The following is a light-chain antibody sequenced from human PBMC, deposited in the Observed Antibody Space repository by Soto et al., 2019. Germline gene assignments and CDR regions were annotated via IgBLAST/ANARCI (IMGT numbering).Light chain of an antibody. J-gene: IGKJ5*01. CDR1: QNILSN. CDR3: QQYNNWPIT. Sequence: EIVMTQSPATLSVSPVERVTLSCRASQNILSNLAWYQQKPGQAPRLLIYGASTRATGIPARFSGSGSGTEFTLTISGLQSEDFAVYYCQQYNNWPITFGQGTRLEIK. CDR2: GAS. V-gene: IGKV3-15*01.